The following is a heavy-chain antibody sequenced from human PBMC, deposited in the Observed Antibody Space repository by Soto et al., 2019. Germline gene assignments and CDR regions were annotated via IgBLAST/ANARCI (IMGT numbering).Heavy chain of an antibody. D-gene: IGHD3-9*01. CDR1: GFTFSSYW. CDR3: ARDTRHFDWLFNFDH. CDR2: IKQDGSEK. Sequence: GSLRLSCAASGFTFSSYWMSWVRQAPGKGLEWVANIKQDGSEKYYVDSVKGRFTISRDNAKNSMYLKMNSLRAEDTAVYYCARDTRHFDWLFNFDHWGQGPMVTVSS. V-gene: IGHV3-7*01. J-gene: IGHJ4*02.